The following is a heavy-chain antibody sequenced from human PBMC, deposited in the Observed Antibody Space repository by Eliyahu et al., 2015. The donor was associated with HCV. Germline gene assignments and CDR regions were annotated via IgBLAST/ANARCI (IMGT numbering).Heavy chain of an antibody. V-gene: IGHV3-53*01. D-gene: IGHD6-19*01. Sequence: EVQLVESGGGLIQPGGSLRLSCAASGFTVSSDYLNWVRQAPGKGLEWVSVIYNSGIRYYADSVMGRFTISRDNSKNTVYLQMNVLRVEDTAVYFCARGRSEGALDIWGQGTMVSVSS. J-gene: IGHJ3*02. CDR3: ARGRSEGALDI. CDR1: GFTVSSDY. CDR2: IYNSGIR.